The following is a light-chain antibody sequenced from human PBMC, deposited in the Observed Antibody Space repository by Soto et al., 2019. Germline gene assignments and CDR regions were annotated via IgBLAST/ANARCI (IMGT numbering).Light chain of an antibody. CDR3: LQNNSYPGT. V-gene: IGKV1-17*01. CDR2: TAS. Sequence: DLQMTQSPSSLSASVGDRVTITCRASQGIRHDLGWYQQKPGKAPKRLIYTASSLQSGVPPRFSGSGSGTKITLTISSLQPEDFATYYCLQNNSYPGTFGQGTKVEIK. J-gene: IGKJ1*01. CDR1: QGIRHD.